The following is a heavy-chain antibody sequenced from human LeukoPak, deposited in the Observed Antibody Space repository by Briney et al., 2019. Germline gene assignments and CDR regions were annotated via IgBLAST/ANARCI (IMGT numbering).Heavy chain of an antibody. J-gene: IGHJ6*03. Sequence: PSETLSLTCTVFGGSISSYYWSWIRQPPGKGLEWIGYIYYSGSTNYNPSLKSRVTISVDTSKNQFSLKLSSVTAADTAVYYCARSKAVAVPYYYYYMDVWGKGPTVTVSS. D-gene: IGHD6-19*01. V-gene: IGHV4-59*01. CDR2: IYYSGST. CDR1: GGSISSYY. CDR3: ARSKAVAVPYYYYYMDV.